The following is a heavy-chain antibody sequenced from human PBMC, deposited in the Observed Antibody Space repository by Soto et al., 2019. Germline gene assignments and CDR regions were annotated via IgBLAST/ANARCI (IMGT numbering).Heavy chain of an antibody. Sequence: GGSLRLSCAASGFTFSSYWMDWVRQAPGKGLEWVANINQDGSEKNYVDSVKGRFTISRDNAKNSLYLQMNSLTAEDSALYFCSRSLDYWGQGTLVTVSS. V-gene: IGHV3-7*01. CDR2: INQDGSEK. CDR3: SRSLDY. J-gene: IGHJ4*02. CDR1: GFTFSSYW.